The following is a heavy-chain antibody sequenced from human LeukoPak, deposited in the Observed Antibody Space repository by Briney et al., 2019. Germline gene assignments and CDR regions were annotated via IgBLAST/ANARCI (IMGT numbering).Heavy chain of an antibody. V-gene: IGHV7-4-1*02. CDR1: GYTFTSYA. CDR2: VNTNTGNP. CDR3: ARVGAAQYYYMDV. J-gene: IGHJ6*03. Sequence: ASVKVSCKASGYTFTSYAMNWVRQAPGQGLEWMGWVNTNTGNPTYAQGFTGRFVFSLDTSVSTAYLQISSLKAEDTAVYYCARVGAAQYYYMDVWGKGTTVTVSS. D-gene: IGHD6-13*01.